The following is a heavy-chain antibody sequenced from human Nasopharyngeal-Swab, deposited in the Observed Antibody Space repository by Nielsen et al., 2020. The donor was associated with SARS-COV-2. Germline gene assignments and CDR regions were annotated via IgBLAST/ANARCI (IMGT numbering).Heavy chain of an antibody. Sequence: RQAPEKALEWLAHIFSNDEKSYSTSLKSRLTISKDTSKSQVVLTMTNMDPVDTATYYCARIIEVNTSYYYYGMDVWGQGTTVTVSS. CDR2: IFSNDEK. D-gene: IGHD3-22*01. J-gene: IGHJ6*02. V-gene: IGHV2-26*01. CDR3: ARIIEVNTSYYYYGMDV.